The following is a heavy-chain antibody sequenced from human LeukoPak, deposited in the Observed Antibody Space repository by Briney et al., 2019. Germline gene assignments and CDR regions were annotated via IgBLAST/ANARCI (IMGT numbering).Heavy chain of an antibody. V-gene: IGHV3-21*01. J-gene: IGHJ6*02. CDR3: AGVRSCGSSSFDYGIDL. D-gene: IGHD6-6*01. CDR1: GFSFSSYS. Sequence: GGSLTLSCSVSGFSFSSYSMNWGRQAPGKGLEWVSSISSSGSYIYYAHPVKVRFTIYRDNPKNTLSLQMNSLRAEATAVYYCAGVRSCGSSSFDYGIDLWGQGTTVTVSS. CDR2: ISSSGSYI.